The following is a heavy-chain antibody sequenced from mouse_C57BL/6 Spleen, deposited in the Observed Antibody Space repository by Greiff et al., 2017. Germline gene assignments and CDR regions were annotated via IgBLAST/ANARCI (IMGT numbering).Heavy chain of an antibody. J-gene: IGHJ2*01. CDR1: GFTFSDYG. Sequence: EVKLMESGGGLVKPGGSLKLSCAASGFTFSDYGMHWVRQAPEKGLEWVAYISSGSSTIYYADTVKGRFTISRDNAKNTMFLQMTSLRSEDTAMYYCARTFYFDYWGQGTTLTVSS. V-gene: IGHV5-17*01. CDR3: ARTFYFDY. CDR2: ISSGSSTI.